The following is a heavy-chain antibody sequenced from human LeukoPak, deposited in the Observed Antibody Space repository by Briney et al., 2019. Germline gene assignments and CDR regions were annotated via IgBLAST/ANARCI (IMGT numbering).Heavy chain of an antibody. J-gene: IGHJ4*02. Sequence: EASVKVSCKASGYTFTSYYMHWVRQAPGQGLEWMGIINPSGGSTSYAQKFQGRVTMTRDTSTSTAYMELSSLRSEDTAVYYCARGWSHNWNYVWGYYFDYWGQGTLVTVSS. CDR2: INPSGGST. V-gene: IGHV1-46*01. CDR3: ARGWSHNWNYVWGYYFDY. CDR1: GYTFTSYY. D-gene: IGHD1-7*01.